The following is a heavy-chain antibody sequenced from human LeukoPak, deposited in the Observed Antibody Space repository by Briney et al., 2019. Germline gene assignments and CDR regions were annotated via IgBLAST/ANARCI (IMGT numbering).Heavy chain of an antibody. CDR2: IYYSGST. CDR3: ARVFSLVLRDLFGELHAFDI. Sequence: PSETLSLTCTVSGGSISSSSYYWGWIRQPPGKGLEWIGSIYYSGSTYYNPSLKSRVTISVDTSKNQFSLKLSSVTAADTAVYYCARVFSLVLRDLFGELHAFDIWGQGTMVTVSS. D-gene: IGHD3-10*01. V-gene: IGHV4-39*07. CDR1: GGSISSSSYY. J-gene: IGHJ3*02.